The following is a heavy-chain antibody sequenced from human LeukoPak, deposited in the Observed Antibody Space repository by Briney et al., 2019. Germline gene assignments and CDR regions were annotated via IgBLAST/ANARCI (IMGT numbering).Heavy chain of an antibody. Sequence: GESLKISCKGSGYSFTSYWIGWVRQMPGKGLEWMGIIYPGDSDTRYSPSFQGQVTISADKSISTAYLQWSSLKASDTAMYYCASTRYCSITSCYTAFDIWGQGKMVTVSS. CDR3: ASTRYCSITSCYTAFDI. V-gene: IGHV5-51*01. CDR1: GYSFTSYW. D-gene: IGHD2-2*02. J-gene: IGHJ3*02. CDR2: IYPGDSDT.